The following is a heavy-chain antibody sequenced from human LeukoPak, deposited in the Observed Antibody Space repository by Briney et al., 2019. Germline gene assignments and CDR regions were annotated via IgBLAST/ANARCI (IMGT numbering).Heavy chain of an antibody. D-gene: IGHD2-15*01. CDR1: GLTFSSYA. CDR3: APYCSGGSCYRY. V-gene: IGHV3-23*01. Sequence: GGSLRLSCVACGLTFSSYAMSWVRQAPGKGLQWVSTISVSGGSTYYADSVKGRFTISRDNSKNTLYLQMNSLRAEDTAVYYCAPYCSGGSCYRYWGQGTLVTVSS. CDR2: ISVSGGST. J-gene: IGHJ4*02.